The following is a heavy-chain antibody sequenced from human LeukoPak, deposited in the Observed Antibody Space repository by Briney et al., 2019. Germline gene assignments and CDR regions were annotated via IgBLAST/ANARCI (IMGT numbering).Heavy chain of an antibody. CDR1: GDSVSGNSVT. CDR2: TYYRSTWYN. D-gene: IGHD2-2*01. V-gene: IGHV6-1*01. J-gene: IGHJ5*02. CDR3: ARRLTQYDCFDP. Sequence: SQTLSLTCAISGDSVSGNSVTWNWIRQSPSRGLEWLGRTYYRSTWYNDYAVSVRGRITVNPDTSKNQFSLHLNSVTPEDTAVYYCARRLTQYDCFDPWGQGILVTVSS.